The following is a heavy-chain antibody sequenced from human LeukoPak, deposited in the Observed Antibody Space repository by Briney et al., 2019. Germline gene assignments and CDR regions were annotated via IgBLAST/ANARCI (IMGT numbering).Heavy chain of an antibody. D-gene: IGHD2-8*01. V-gene: IGHV3-21*01. CDR1: GFTFSSYS. Sequence: GGSLRLSCAASGFTFSSYSMNWVRQAPGKGLEWVSSISSSSSYIYYADSVKGRFTISRDNAKNSLYLQMNSLRAEDTAVYYCARGVMGIQEGYFDYWGQGTLVTVSS. CDR3: ARGVMGIQEGYFDY. CDR2: ISSSSSYI. J-gene: IGHJ4*02.